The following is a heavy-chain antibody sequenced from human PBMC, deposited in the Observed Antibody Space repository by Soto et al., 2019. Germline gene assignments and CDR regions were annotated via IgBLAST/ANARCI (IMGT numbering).Heavy chain of an antibody. J-gene: IGHJ5*02. CDR1: GFTFTSSA. D-gene: IGHD6-19*01. Sequence: SVKVSCKASGFTFTSSAVQWVRQARGQPLEWIGWIVLGNGNTNYAQKFQGRVNITRDKSTSTAYMDLSRLRSDDTAMYYCSARIGNIGWYWLDAWGQGTQVTVSS. V-gene: IGHV1-58*01. CDR3: SARIGNIGWYWLDA. CDR2: IVLGNGNT.